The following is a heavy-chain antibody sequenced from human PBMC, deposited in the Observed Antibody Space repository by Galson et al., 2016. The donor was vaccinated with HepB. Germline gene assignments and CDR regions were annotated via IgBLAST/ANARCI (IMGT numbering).Heavy chain of an antibody. D-gene: IGHD6-19*01. CDR1: GFNFNTFT. CDR2: ISCGSQHI. J-gene: IGHJ4*02. CDR3: ARQVAGLSD. V-gene: IGHV3-21*06. Sequence: SLRPSCAASGFNFNTFTMHWVRQAPGKGLEWVSSISCGSQHIYYADSVNGRFAISRDNAANSVFLEMNSLRVDDSGVYFCARQVAGLSDWGQGSLVIVSS.